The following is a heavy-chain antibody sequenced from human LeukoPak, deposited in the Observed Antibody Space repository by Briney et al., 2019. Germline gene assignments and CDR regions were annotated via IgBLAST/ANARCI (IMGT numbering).Heavy chain of an antibody. D-gene: IGHD5-18*01. J-gene: IGHJ4*02. CDR3: ARVPRGYSYGYFDY. CDR1: GGSFSGYY. Sequence: PSETLSLTCAVYGGSFSGYYWSWIRQPPGEGLEWIGEINHSGSTNYNPSLKSRVTISVDTSKNQFSLKLSSVTAADTAVYYCARVPRGYSYGYFDYWGQGTLVTVSS. V-gene: IGHV4-34*01. CDR2: INHSGST.